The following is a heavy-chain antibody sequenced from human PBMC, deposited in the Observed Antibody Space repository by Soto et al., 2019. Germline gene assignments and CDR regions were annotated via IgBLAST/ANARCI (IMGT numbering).Heavy chain of an antibody. CDR3: ARDPAQYWSFDY. J-gene: IGHJ4*02. CDR2: IWYDGSNK. CDR1: GFTFSSYG. V-gene: IGHV3-33*01. D-gene: IGHD1-1*01. Sequence: QVQLVESGGGVVQPGRSLRLSCAASGFTFSSYGMHWVRQAPGKGLEWVAVIWYDGSNKYYADSVKGRFTISRDNSKNTLYLQMNSLRAEDTAVYYCARDPAQYWSFDYWGQGTLVTVSS.